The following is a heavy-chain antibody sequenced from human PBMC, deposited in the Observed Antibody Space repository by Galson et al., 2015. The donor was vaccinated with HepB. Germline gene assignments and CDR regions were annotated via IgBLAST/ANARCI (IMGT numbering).Heavy chain of an antibody. V-gene: IGHV4-39*01. Sequence: LSLTCTVSGGSISSLSYYWVWIRQSPGKGPEWIGSIYYSGTTYYNPSLKSRVTMSVDTSKNQFSLKLNSVTAADTAVYHCARPQGLVRGPFPGSDAFNIWGQGTKVTVSA. CDR1: GGSISSLSYY. D-gene: IGHD6-19*01. CDR3: ARPQGLVRGPFPGSDAFNI. J-gene: IGHJ3*02. CDR2: IYYSGTT.